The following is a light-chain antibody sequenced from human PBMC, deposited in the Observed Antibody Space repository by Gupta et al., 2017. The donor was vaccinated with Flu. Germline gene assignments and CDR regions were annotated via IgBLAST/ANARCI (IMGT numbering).Light chain of an antibody. V-gene: IGKV1-6*01. Sequence: AIQMTQSPSSLSASVGDRVVITCRASQGVENDLGWYQQKPGKAPKLLIYATSRLESGVPSRFSGSGSDTDFTLTISTLQLEDFATYYCLQDYTYPYTFGQGTKLEIK. CDR2: ATS. CDR3: LQDYTYPYT. J-gene: IGKJ2*01. CDR1: QGVEND.